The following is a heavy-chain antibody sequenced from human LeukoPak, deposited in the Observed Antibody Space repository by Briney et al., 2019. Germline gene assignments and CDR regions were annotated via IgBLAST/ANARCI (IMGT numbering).Heavy chain of an antibody. CDR3: ARATRYNWNDDRYYFDY. CDR1: GGSISYYY. J-gene: IGHJ4*02. Sequence: SETLSLPCTDSGGSISYYYWNWIRQPPGKGLEWIGQIYYTGSTKHNPSLKSRLTISVDTSKNQFSLRLSSVTAADTALYYCARATRYNWNDDRYYFDYWGQGTLVTVSS. V-gene: IGHV4-59*01. D-gene: IGHD1-1*01. CDR2: IYYTGST.